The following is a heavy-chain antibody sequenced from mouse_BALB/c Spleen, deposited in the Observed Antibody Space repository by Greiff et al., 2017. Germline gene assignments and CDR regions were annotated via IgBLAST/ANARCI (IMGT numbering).Heavy chain of an antibody. Sequence: EVKLVESGPELVKPGASVKISCKTSGYTFTEYTMHWVKHSHGKSLEWIGGINPNNGGTSYNQKFKGKATLTVDKSSSTAYMELRSLTSDDSAVYYCARADYYGSSRDYYAMDYWGQGTSVTVSS. CDR2: INPNNGGT. CDR1: GYTFTEYT. CDR3: ARADYYGSSRDYYAMDY. V-gene: IGHV1-18*01. D-gene: IGHD1-1*01. J-gene: IGHJ4*01.